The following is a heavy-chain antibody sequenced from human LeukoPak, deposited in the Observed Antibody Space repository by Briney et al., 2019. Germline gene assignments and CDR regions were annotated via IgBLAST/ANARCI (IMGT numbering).Heavy chain of an antibody. D-gene: IGHD3-10*01. CDR3: ARLLWHAFDI. Sequence: SETLSLTCTVSGGSISSYYWSWLRQPAGKGLEWIGRIYNSGSNNYNPSLKRRVTISVDTSKNQFPQKLSSVRAGDAAVYFCARLLWHAFDIWGQGTMVTVSS. CDR1: GGSISSYY. J-gene: IGHJ3*02. CDR2: IYNSGSN. V-gene: IGHV4-4*07.